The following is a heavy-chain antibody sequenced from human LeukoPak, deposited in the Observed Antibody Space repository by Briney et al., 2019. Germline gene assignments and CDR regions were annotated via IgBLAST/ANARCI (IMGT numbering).Heavy chain of an antibody. CDR1: GFTFDDYA. CDR2: ISGPGDTT. Sequence: GGSLRLSCAASGFTFDDYAMHWVRQAPGKGLEWVSGISGPGDTTYYAESVKGRFTISRDNSKNTLFLQMNSLRADDTAVYYCAKQRSEVPTAAANYWGRGTLVTVSS. V-gene: IGHV3-23*01. CDR3: AKQRSEVPTAAANY. J-gene: IGHJ4*02. D-gene: IGHD2-2*01.